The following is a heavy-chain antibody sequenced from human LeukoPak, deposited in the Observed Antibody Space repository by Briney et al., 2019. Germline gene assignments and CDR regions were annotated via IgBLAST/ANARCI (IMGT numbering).Heavy chain of an antibody. CDR3: ARRRAVAGTYYFDY. CDR1: GYSFTSYW. Sequence: GESLKISCKGSGYSFTSYWIGWVRQMPGEGLEWMGIIYPGDSNTRYSPSFQGQVTISADKSISTAYLQWSSLKASDTALYYCARRRAVAGTYYFDYWGQGTLVTVSS. V-gene: IGHV5-51*01. D-gene: IGHD6-19*01. J-gene: IGHJ4*02. CDR2: IYPGDSNT.